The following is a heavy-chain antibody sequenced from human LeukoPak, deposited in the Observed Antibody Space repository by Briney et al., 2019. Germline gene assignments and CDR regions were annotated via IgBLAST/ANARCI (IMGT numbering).Heavy chain of an antibody. CDR2: ISSSSSYI. CDR3: ASLGYGSGSYYNMAVDY. Sequence: GGSLRLSCAASGFTFNNYAMSWVRQAPGKGLEWVSSISSSSSYIYYADSVKGRFTISRDNAKNSLYLQMNSLRAEGTAVYYCASLGYGSGSYYNMAVDYWGQGTLVTVSS. D-gene: IGHD3-10*01. CDR1: GFTFNNYA. V-gene: IGHV3-21*01. J-gene: IGHJ4*02.